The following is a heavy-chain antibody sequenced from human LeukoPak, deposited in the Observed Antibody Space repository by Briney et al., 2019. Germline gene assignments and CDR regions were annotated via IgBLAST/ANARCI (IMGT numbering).Heavy chain of an antibody. Sequence: GASVKVSCKASGYTFTSYYMHWVRQAPGQGLEWMGIINPSGGSTSYAQKFQGRGTMTRDMSTSTVYMELSSLRSEDTAVYYCARDASSGWSDPPDDYWGQGTLVTVSS. CDR3: ARDASSGWSDPPDDY. CDR2: INPSGGST. V-gene: IGHV1-46*01. CDR1: GYTFTSYY. J-gene: IGHJ4*02. D-gene: IGHD6-19*01.